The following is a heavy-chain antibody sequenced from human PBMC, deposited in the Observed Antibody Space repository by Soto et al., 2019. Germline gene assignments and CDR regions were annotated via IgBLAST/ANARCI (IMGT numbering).Heavy chain of an antibody. CDR1: GYTFTSYV. V-gene: IGHV1-18*04. CDR2: ISANNGKT. J-gene: IGHJ3*02. CDR3: ASTSSRREYCDFWSGYADDFDI. Sequence: QVQLVQSGAEVKKPGASVKVSCKASGYTFTSYVPSGVRQAPGQELEWMGWISANNGKTNYAQKRQGRVTLTTATSTSTAYMELRSLRSDGTAVYYCASTSSRREYCDFWSGYADDFDIWGEGTMVTVSS. D-gene: IGHD3-3*01.